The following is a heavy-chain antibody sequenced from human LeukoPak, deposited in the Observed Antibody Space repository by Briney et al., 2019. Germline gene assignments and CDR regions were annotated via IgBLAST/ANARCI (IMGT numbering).Heavy chain of an antibody. V-gene: IGHV3-23*01. D-gene: IGHD3-9*01. Sequence: GGSLRLSCAASGCTFSSYAMSWVRQSPGKGLEWVSGISGGSGTAYYAYYAGSVKVRFTISRDNSKNTLYLQMNSLRAENTAVYYCAKFYDILTGYFDYWGQGTLVTVSS. CDR2: ISGGSGTAYYA. J-gene: IGHJ4*02. CDR3: AKFYDILTGYFDY. CDR1: GCTFSSYA.